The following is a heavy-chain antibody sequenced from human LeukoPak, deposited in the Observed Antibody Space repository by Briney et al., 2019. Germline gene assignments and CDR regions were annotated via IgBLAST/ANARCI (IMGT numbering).Heavy chain of an antibody. CDR2: MYNSGGT. D-gene: IGHD6-19*01. CDR3: ARGFPPGSGSRGSHAFDV. V-gene: IGHV4-59*01. CDR1: GGSITYYH. J-gene: IGHJ3*01. Sequence: SETLSLTCTVSGGSITYYHWTWIRQPPGKGLEWIAYMYNSGGTSYSPSLKSRVTISVDTAKNQFSLKLSSVTAADTAVYYCARGFPPGSGSRGSHAFDVWGQGTMVTVSS.